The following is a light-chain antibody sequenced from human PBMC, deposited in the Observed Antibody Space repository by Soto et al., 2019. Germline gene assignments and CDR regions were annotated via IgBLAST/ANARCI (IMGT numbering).Light chain of an antibody. CDR3: AAWDDSLNGVV. Sequence: QSVLTQPPSASGNPGQTIAISCSGGSSNIGSHTVNWYQQLPGTAPRLLIYSNTQRPSGVPDRFSGSKSGTSASLAISGLQSEYEGDYYCAAWDDSLNGVVFCGGTKLTVL. V-gene: IGLV1-44*01. CDR1: SSNIGSHT. CDR2: SNT. J-gene: IGLJ2*01.